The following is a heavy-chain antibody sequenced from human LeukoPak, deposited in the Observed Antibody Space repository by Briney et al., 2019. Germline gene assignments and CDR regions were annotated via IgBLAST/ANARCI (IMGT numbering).Heavy chain of an antibody. V-gene: IGHV3-66*02. CDR3: AKGYRGVLPYAYYFDY. CDR1: GFTVSSNY. CDR2: IYSGGST. Sequence: GGSLRLSCAASGFTVSSNYMSWVRQAPGKGLEWVSVIYSGGSTYYADSVKGRFTISRDNSKNTLYLQMNSLRAEDTAVYYCAKGYRGVLPYAYYFDYWGQGTLVTVSS. J-gene: IGHJ4*02. D-gene: IGHD2-8*01.